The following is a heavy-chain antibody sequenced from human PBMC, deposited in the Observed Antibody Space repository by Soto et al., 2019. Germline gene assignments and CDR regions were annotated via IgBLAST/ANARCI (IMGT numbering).Heavy chain of an antibody. CDR2: IWYDGSNK. J-gene: IGHJ6*02. CDR1: GFTFSSYG. V-gene: IGHV3-33*01. Sequence: GGSLRLSCAASGFTFSSYGMHWVRQAPGKGLEWVAVIWYDGSNKYYADSVKGRFTISRDNSKNTLYLQMNSLRAEDTAAYYCARTSYYDFYGMDVWGQGTTVTVSS. CDR3: ARTSYYDFYGMDV. D-gene: IGHD3-3*01.